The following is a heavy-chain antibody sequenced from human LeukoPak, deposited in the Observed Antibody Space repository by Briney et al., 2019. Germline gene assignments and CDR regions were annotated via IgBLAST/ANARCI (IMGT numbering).Heavy chain of an antibody. CDR2: LNPNVGAT. CDR1: GYTFTDYY. J-gene: IGHJ4*02. Sequence: GASVKVSCKASGYTFTDYYLYWVRQAPGQGLECMGWLNPNVGATNYAQKFQGRVTMTRDTSINTAYMELRSLSSDDTAVYYCARTRENSGYDYFDSWGQGTLVTVSS. CDR3: ARTRENSGYDYFDS. V-gene: IGHV1-2*02. D-gene: IGHD5-12*01.